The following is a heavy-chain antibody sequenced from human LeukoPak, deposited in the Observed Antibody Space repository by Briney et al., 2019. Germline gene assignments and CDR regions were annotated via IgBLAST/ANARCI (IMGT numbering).Heavy chain of an antibody. V-gene: IGHV3-30*18. CDR1: GXTFSSYG. CDR2: ISYDGSNK. CDR3: AKGVNGVSSIDY. Sequence: GGSLRLSCAASGXTFSSYGMHWVRQAPGKGLEWVGVISYDGSNKYYADSVKGRFTISRDNSKNTLYLQMNSLRAEDTAVYYCAKGVNGVSSIDYWGQGTLVTVSS. D-gene: IGHD2-8*01. J-gene: IGHJ4*02.